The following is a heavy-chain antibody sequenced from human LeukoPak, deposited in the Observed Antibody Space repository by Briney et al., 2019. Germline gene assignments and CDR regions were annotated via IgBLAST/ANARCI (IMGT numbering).Heavy chain of an antibody. V-gene: IGHV1-24*01. CDR2: FDPEDGET. J-gene: IGHJ3*02. CDR3: ARGLFPFDAFDI. D-gene: IGHD2-15*01. CDR1: GKTLSELS. Sequence: ASVKASCKVSGKTLSELSMHWLRQAPGKGLEWMGSFDPEDGETTYAQNFEGRVTMTEDTSIDTAYMELSRLRSDDTAVYYCARGLFPFDAFDIWGQGTMVTVSS.